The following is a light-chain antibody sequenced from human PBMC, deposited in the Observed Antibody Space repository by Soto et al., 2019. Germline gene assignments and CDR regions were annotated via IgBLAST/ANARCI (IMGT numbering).Light chain of an antibody. V-gene: IGKV1-5*03. CDR1: QSISSW. CDR3: QQYNSYPWT. Sequence: DIQMTQSPSTLAASLGDRVTITCRASQSISSWLAWYQQKPGKAPKLLIYKASSLESGVPSRFRGSGSGTEYTLTISSLQPDDFETYYCQQYNSYPWTFGQGTKVDNK. J-gene: IGKJ1*01. CDR2: KAS.